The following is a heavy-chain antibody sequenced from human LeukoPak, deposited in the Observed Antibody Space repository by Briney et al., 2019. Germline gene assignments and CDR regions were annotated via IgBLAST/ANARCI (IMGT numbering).Heavy chain of an antibody. CDR2: ISGSGGRT. CDR1: GFTFSSYA. D-gene: IGHD3-3*01. Sequence: GGSLRLSCAASGFTFSSYAMSRVRQAPGKGLEWVSAISGSGGRTYYADSVKGRFTISRDNSKNTLYLQMNSLRAEDTAVYYCAKSRSGYSPQYYFDYWGQGTLVTVSS. J-gene: IGHJ4*02. V-gene: IGHV3-23*01. CDR3: AKSRSGYSPQYYFDY.